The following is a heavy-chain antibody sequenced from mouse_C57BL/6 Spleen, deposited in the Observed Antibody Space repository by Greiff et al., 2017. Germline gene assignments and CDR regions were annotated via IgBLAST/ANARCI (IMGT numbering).Heavy chain of an antibody. CDR1: GFTFSDYG. CDR2: ISSGSSTI. D-gene: IGHD1-1*01. CDR3: ASPYYYGSSYNYAMDY. V-gene: IGHV5-17*01. Sequence: DVQLVESGGGLVKPGGSLKLSCAASGFTFSDYGMHWVRQAPEKGLEWVAYISSGSSTIYYADTVKGRFTISRDNAKNTLFLQMTSLRSEDTAMYYCASPYYYGSSYNYAMDYWGQGTSVTVSS. J-gene: IGHJ4*01.